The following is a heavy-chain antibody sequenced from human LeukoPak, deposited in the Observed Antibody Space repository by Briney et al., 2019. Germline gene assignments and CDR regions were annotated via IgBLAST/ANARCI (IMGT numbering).Heavy chain of an antibody. Sequence: GESLKISCKGSGYSFTSYWIGWVRQMPGKGLEWMGIIYPGDSDTRYSPSFQGQVTISADKSISTAYLQWSSLKASDTAMYYCARSKTESLARNASGPYDSSGYYYAGAFDIWGQGTMVTVSS. V-gene: IGHV5-51*01. CDR2: IYPGDSDT. J-gene: IGHJ3*02. D-gene: IGHD3-22*01. CDR3: ARSKTESLARNASGPYDSSGYYYAGAFDI. CDR1: GYSFTSYW.